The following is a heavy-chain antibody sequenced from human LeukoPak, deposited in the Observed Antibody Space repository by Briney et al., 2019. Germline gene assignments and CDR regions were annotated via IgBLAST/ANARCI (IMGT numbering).Heavy chain of an antibody. J-gene: IGHJ4*02. Sequence: GGSPRLSCAASGFTFSTYGVHWVRQAPGKGLEWVAVISSDGGNKYYADSVRGRFTISRDNAKNTLYLQMNSLRAEDTAVYYCARDTGWYFDYWGQGTLVTVSS. V-gene: IGHV3-30*04. CDR2: ISSDGGNK. D-gene: IGHD2-15*01. CDR1: GFTFSTYG. CDR3: ARDTGWYFDY.